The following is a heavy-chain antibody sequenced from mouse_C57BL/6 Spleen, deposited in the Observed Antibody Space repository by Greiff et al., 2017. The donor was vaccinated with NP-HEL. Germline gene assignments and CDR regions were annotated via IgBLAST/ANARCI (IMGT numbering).Heavy chain of an antibody. CDR3: TRELLDDAMDY. CDR2: ISSGGDYI. Sequence: EVHLVESGEGLVKPGGSLKLSCAASGFTFSSYAMSWVRQTPEKRLEWVAYISSGGDYIYYADTVKGRFTISRDNARNTLYLQMSSLKSEDTAMYYCTRELLDDAMDYWGQGTSVTVSS. V-gene: IGHV5-9-1*02. J-gene: IGHJ4*01. D-gene: IGHD1-3*01. CDR1: GFTFSSYA.